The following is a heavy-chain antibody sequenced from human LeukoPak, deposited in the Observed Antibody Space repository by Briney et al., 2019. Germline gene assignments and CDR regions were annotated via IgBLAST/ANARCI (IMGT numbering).Heavy chain of an antibody. J-gene: IGHJ4*02. CDR2: IWYDGSNK. D-gene: IGHD3-22*01. CDR3: ASEFHDSSGYWQN. CDR1: GFTFSSYA. V-gene: IGHV3-33*08. Sequence: PGGSLRLSCAASGFTFSSYAMSWVRQAPGKGLGWVAVIWYDGSNKYYADSVKGRFTISRDNSKNTLYLQMNSLRAEDTAVYYCASEFHDSSGYWQNWGQGTLVTVSS.